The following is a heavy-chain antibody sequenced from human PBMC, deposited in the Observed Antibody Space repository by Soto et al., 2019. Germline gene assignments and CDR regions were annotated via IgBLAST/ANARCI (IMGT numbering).Heavy chain of an antibody. CDR1: GFTFSSYA. V-gene: IGHV3-23*01. CDR3: AKEEGSGFRLDAFNV. Sequence: EVRLLESGGGPVQPGGSLRLSCVASGFTFSSYAMTWVRQAPGKGLEWVSGTSANGGSTYYADSVKGRFTISRDNSKDTLYLQMNSLRAEDTAVYFCAKEEGSGFRLDAFNVWGQGTMDIVFS. CDR2: TSANGGST. D-gene: IGHD1-26*01. J-gene: IGHJ3*01.